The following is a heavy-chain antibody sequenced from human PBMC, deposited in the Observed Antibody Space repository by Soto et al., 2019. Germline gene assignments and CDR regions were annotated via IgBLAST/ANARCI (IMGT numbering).Heavy chain of an antibody. Sequence: ASVKVSCKASGYTFTTYGISWVRQAPGQRLEWMGWINAGNGNTKYSQKFQGRVIITRDTSASTAYMELRSLRSEDTAVYYCARDSGGMDVWGQGTTVTVSS. J-gene: IGHJ6*02. CDR1: GYTFTTYG. CDR3: ARDSGGMDV. CDR2: INAGNGNT. V-gene: IGHV1-3*01.